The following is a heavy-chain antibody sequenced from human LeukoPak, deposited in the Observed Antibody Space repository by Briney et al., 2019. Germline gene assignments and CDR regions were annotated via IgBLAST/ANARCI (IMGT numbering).Heavy chain of an antibody. Sequence: GGSLRLSCAASGFTFSDYYMSWSRQAPGKGLEWVSYISSSSTYTNYADSVKGRFTISRDNAKNSLYLQMNSLRAEDTAVYYCAIYRTYGDRDYWGQGTLVTVSS. V-gene: IGHV3-11*06. CDR1: GFTFSDYY. D-gene: IGHD4-17*01. CDR2: ISSSSTYT. J-gene: IGHJ4*02. CDR3: AIYRTYGDRDY.